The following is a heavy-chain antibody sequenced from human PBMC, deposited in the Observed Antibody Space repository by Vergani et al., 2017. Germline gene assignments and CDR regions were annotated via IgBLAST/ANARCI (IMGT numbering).Heavy chain of an antibody. J-gene: IGHJ6*02. CDR3: ARVAWYYGAGRPYGMDI. V-gene: IGHV3-7*01. CDR2: INQDGSER. CDR1: GFTFGDYY. Sequence: EVHLEESGGGLVQPGGSLRLSCAASGFTFGDYYMAWIRLAPGKGLEWVANINQDGSERDYVDSVKGRFTISRDNAKNSLYLQMNGLRPDDTAVYYCARVAWYYGAGRPYGMDIWGQGTTVSVSS. D-gene: IGHD3-10*01.